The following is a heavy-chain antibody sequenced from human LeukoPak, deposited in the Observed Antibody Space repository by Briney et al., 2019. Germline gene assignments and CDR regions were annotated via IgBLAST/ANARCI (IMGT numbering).Heavy chain of an antibody. D-gene: IGHD3-22*01. J-gene: IGHJ4*02. Sequence: HPGGSLRLSCAASGFTFDDYAMHWVRQAPGKGLEWVSGISWNSGSIGYADSVKGRFTISRDNAKNSLYLQMNSLRAEDTAVYYCARDWADITMIDWGQGTLVTVSS. V-gene: IGHV3-9*01. CDR1: GFTFDDYA. CDR3: ARDWADITMID. CDR2: ISWNSGSI.